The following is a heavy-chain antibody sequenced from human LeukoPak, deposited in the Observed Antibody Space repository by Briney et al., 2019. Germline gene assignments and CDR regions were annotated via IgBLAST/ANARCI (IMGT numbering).Heavy chain of an antibody. CDR2: IHYSGST. D-gene: IGHD3-22*01. Sequence: SETLSLTCAVSGGSISSGGYSWSWIRQPPGKGLEWIGYIHYSGSTNYNPSLKSRVTISVDTSKNHFSLKPTSVTAADTAVYYCAKSYDSSGYYTHFDYWGQGTLVTVSS. J-gene: IGHJ4*02. CDR3: AKSYDSSGYYTHFDY. CDR1: GGSISSGGYS. V-gene: IGHV4-61*03.